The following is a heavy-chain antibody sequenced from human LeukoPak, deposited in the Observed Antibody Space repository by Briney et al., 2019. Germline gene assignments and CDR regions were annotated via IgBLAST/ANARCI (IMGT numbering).Heavy chain of an antibody. V-gene: IGHV4-61*01. CDR3: ARAGWRQWLVRANYYFDY. D-gene: IGHD6-19*01. J-gene: IGHJ4*02. CDR2: IYYSGST. Sequence: PSETLSLTCTVSGVSVSSGSYYWSWIRQPPGKGLEWIGYIYYSGSTNYNPSLKSRVTISVDTSKNQFSLKLSSVTAADTAVYYCARAGWRQWLVRANYYFDYWGQGTLVTVSS. CDR1: GVSVSSGSYY.